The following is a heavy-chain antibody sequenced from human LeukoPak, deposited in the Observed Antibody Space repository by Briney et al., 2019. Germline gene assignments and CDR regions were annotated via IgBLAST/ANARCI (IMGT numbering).Heavy chain of an antibody. Sequence: PGGSLRLSCAASGFTFSSYSMNWVRQAPGKGLEWVSSISSSSSYIYYADSVKGRFTISRDNANNSLYLQMNSLRAEDTAVYYCAREGGYSSCFDYWGQGTLVTVSS. J-gene: IGHJ4*02. D-gene: IGHD6-13*01. CDR2: ISSSSSYI. CDR3: AREGGYSSCFDY. V-gene: IGHV3-21*01. CDR1: GFTFSSYS.